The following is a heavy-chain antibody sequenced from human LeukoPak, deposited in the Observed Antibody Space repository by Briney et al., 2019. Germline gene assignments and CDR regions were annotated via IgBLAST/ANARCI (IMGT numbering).Heavy chain of an antibody. Sequence: GGSLTLSCAASEFTFHDHDMHWVRQAHGKGLEWVSLISGDGGNKNYADSVKGRFTISRDNSENFLYLQMSSLRSEDTAFYYCAKRSGSPHNFDFWGQGDLVTVSS. J-gene: IGHJ4*02. CDR1: EFTFHDHD. D-gene: IGHD1-1*01. CDR2: ISGDGGNK. V-gene: IGHV3-43*02. CDR3: AKRSGSPHNFDF.